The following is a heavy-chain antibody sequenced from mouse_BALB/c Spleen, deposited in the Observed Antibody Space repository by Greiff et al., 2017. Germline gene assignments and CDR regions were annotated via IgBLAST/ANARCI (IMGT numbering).Heavy chain of an antibody. V-gene: IGHV1-61*01. CDR2: IHPSESET. Sequence: QVQLQQPGAELVRPGASVKLSCKASGYSFTSYWMNWVKQRPGQGLEWIGMIHPSESETRLNQKFKDKATLTVDKSSSTAYMQLSSPTSEDSAVYYCARGGYYGSYAMDYWGQGTSVTVSS. J-gene: IGHJ4*01. D-gene: IGHD1-2*01. CDR1: GYSFTSYW. CDR3: ARGGYYGSYAMDY.